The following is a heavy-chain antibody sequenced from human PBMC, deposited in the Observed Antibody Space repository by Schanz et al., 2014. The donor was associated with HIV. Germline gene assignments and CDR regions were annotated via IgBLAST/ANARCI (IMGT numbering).Heavy chain of an antibody. CDR1: GFTFDDYA. D-gene: IGHD3-10*01. Sequence: EVQLLESGGGLVQPGRSLRLSCAASGFTFDDYAMHWVRQAPGKGLEWVSGISWNSGSIGYVDSVKGRFTISRDNARNSLYLQMNSLRPEDTALYYCARDMGLLWFGESPGDLRGGMDVWGEGTTVTVSS. V-gene: IGHV3-9*01. CDR2: ISWNSGSI. CDR3: ARDMGLLWFGESPGDLRGGMDV. J-gene: IGHJ6*04.